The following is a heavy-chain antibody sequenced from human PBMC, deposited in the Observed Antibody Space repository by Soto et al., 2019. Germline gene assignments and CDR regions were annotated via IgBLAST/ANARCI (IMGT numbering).Heavy chain of an antibody. CDR1: SYTFTSYG. J-gene: IGHJ4*02. Sequence: QVQLVQSGAEVKKPGASVKVSCKASSYTFTSYGVSWVRQAPGQGLEWMGWISPYNGYTNYAHNIQGSLSMTTDTSTSTAYMELRSLISDDTAVYYCARDSLTVAGSYFDSWGQGTLVTVSS. CDR3: ARDSLTVAGSYFDS. D-gene: IGHD6-19*01. CDR2: ISPYNGYT. V-gene: IGHV1-18*01.